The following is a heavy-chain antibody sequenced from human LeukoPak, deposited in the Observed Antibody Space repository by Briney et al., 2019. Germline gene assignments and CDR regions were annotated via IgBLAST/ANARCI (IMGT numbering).Heavy chain of an antibody. D-gene: IGHD3-22*01. CDR1: GFTFSSYS. V-gene: IGHV3-48*02. CDR2: ISGTSSTI. CDR3: VRDCSASSSGYYFLGY. J-gene: IGHJ4*02. Sequence: GGSLRLSCAASGFTFSSYSMNWVRQAPGKGLEWVSYISGTSSTIYYADSVKGRFTISRDNAKNSLYLQMNSLRDEDTAVYYCVRDCSASSSGYYFLGYWGQGTLVTVSS.